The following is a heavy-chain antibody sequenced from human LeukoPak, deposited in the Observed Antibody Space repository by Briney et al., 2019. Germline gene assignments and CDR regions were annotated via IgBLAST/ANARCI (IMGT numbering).Heavy chain of an antibody. CDR1: GFTFSSYA. CDR3: AKDGRRAMVRDYYYGMDV. J-gene: IGHJ6*02. V-gene: IGHV3-23*01. D-gene: IGHD3-10*01. CDR2: ISSNGGST. Sequence: GGSLRLSCAASGFTFSSYAMSWVRQAPGKGLEWVSVISSNGGSTYYADSVKGRFTVSRDNSKNTLYLQMNSLRAEDTAVYYCAKDGRRAMVRDYYYGMDVWGQGTTVTVSS.